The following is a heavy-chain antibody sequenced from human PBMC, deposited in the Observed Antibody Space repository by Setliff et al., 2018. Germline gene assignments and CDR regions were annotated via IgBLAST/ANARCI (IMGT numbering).Heavy chain of an antibody. Sequence: SETLSLTCTVSGGSISSYYWSWIRQPPGKGLEWIGYIHISGSTNYNPSLQSRVTISVDTAKKQFSLKLNSVSAADTAVYYCARRDSTGFYGYSFDFWGQGTLVTVSS. CDR1: GGSISSYY. V-gene: IGHV4-4*08. D-gene: IGHD3-22*01. J-gene: IGHJ4*02. CDR2: IHISGST. CDR3: ARRDSTGFYGYSFDF.